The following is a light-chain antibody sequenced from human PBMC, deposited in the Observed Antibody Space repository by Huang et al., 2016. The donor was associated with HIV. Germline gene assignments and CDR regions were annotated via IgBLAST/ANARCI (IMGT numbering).Light chain of an antibody. V-gene: IGKV1-39*01. CDR1: QPITTY. Sequence: DIQMTQSPSFVSASVGDRVIITCRASQPITTYLNWYQQHPGKASKVLIFGASRVASGVPSRFSGRASGTDVTLTIKGLQPEDFATYYCQQTYTTPLTFGGGTRVEIK. CDR3: QQTYTTPLT. J-gene: IGKJ4*01. CDR2: GAS.